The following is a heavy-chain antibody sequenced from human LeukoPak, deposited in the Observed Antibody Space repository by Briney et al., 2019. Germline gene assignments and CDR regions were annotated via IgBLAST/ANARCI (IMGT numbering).Heavy chain of an antibody. J-gene: IGHJ4*02. CDR3: AKDGKYTTSPGDY. Sequence: GGSLRLSCAASGFTFNNYAMSWVRQAPGKGLEWISAISGGGATTYYADSVTGRFTISRDNSKSTLYLQMNSLRAEDTAVYYCAKDGKYTTSPGDYWGQGTLVTVSS. V-gene: IGHV3-23*01. D-gene: IGHD2-2*02. CDR2: ISGGGATT. CDR1: GFTFNNYA.